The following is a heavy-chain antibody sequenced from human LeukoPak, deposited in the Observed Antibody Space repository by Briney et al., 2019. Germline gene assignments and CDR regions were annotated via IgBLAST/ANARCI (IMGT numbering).Heavy chain of an antibody. CDR2: IYYSGST. Sequence: SETLSLTCTVSGGSISSSSYYWGWLRQPPGKGLEWIGSIYYSGSTYYNPSLKSRVTISVDTSKNQFSLKLSSLTAADTAVYYCARDFSYHVSGSYSHFDCWGQGILVTVSS. CDR3: ARDFSYHVSGSYSHFDC. V-gene: IGHV4-39*07. D-gene: IGHD3-10*01. CDR1: GGSISSSSYY. J-gene: IGHJ4*02.